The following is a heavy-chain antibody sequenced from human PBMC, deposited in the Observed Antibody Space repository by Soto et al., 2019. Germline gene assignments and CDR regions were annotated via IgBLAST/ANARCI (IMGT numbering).Heavy chain of an antibody. J-gene: IGHJ4*02. Sequence: QVQLQESGPGLVKPSQTLSLICTVSGGSINSGGYYWSWIRQHPGKGLEWIGYIYYSGSTYYNPFLRSRVTISAGASENQFSRKLSSVTAADTAVYFCARVYRHSGYSSSWVFDSWGQGTLVNVSS. CDR3: ARVYRHSGYSSSWVFDS. CDR1: GGSINSGGYY. CDR2: IYYSGST. V-gene: IGHV4-31*03. D-gene: IGHD6-13*01.